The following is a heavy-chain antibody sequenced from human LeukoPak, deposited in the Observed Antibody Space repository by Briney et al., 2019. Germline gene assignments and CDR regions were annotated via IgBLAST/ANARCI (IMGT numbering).Heavy chain of an antibody. CDR1: GESFSSYY. V-gene: IGHV4-34*01. Sequence: KPSETLSLTCAVYGESFSSYYWSWIRQPPGKGLEWIVEINHSGKTNYNPSLKSRVTISVNTSKNQFSLKLSSVTAADTAVYYCARLPRYGGYDHFDYWGQGILVIVSS. CDR2: INHSGKT. D-gene: IGHD5-12*01. CDR3: ARLPRYGGYDHFDY. J-gene: IGHJ4*02.